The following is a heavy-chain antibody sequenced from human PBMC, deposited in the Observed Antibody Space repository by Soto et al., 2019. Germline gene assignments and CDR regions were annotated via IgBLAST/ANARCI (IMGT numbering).Heavy chain of an antibody. J-gene: IGHJ4*02. V-gene: IGHV3-66*01. CDR3: ARVAGYSSGWYWYYFDY. D-gene: IGHD6-19*01. Sequence: GGSLRLSCAASGFTVSSNYMSWVRQAPGKGLEWVSVIYSGGSTYYADSVKGRFTISRDNSKNTLYLQMNSLRAEDTAVYYCARVAGYSSGWYWYYFDYWGQGTLVTVSS. CDR1: GFTVSSNY. CDR2: IYSGGST.